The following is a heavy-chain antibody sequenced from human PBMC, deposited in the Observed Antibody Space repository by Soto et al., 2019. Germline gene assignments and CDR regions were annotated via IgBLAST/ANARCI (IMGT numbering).Heavy chain of an antibody. D-gene: IGHD3-22*01. CDR3: ARESPHTMISPPDI. CDR1: GFTFSSYA. CDR2: ISYDGSNK. Sequence: GGSLRLSCAASGFTFSSYAMHWVRQTPGKGLEWVAVISYDGSNKYYADSVKGRFTISRDNSKNTLYLQMNSLRAEDTAVYYCARESPHTMISPPDIWGQGTMVTVSS. V-gene: IGHV3-30-3*01. J-gene: IGHJ3*02.